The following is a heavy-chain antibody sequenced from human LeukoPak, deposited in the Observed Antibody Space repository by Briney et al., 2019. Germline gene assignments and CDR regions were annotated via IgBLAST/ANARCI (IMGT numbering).Heavy chain of an antibody. CDR2: ISSSSSYI. Sequence: GGSLRLSCAASGFTFSSYSMNWVRQAPGKGLEWVSSISSSSSYIYYADSVKGRFTISRDNAKNSLYLQMNSLRAEDTAVYYCARDGHYDILTGYTYYYGMDVWGQGTTVTASS. V-gene: IGHV3-21*01. D-gene: IGHD3-9*01. J-gene: IGHJ6*02. CDR3: ARDGHYDILTGYTYYYGMDV. CDR1: GFTFSSYS.